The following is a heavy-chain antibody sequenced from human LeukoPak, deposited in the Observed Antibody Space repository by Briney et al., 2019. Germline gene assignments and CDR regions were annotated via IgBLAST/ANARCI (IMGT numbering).Heavy chain of an antibody. CDR1: GGSISSYY. D-gene: IGHD1-26*01. V-gene: IGHV4-59*04. J-gene: IGHJ6*03. CDR3: AREGGADRSYYYYMDV. Sequence: SETLSLTCTVSGGSISSYYWSWIRQPPGKGLEWIGSIYYSGSTYYNPSLKSRVTISVDTSKNQFSLKLSSVTAADTAVHYCAREGGADRSYYYYMDVWGKGTTATVSS. CDR2: IYYSGST.